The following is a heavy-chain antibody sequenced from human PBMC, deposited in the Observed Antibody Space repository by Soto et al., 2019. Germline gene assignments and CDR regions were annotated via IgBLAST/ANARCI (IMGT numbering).Heavy chain of an antibody. Sequence: ASAKASSKASGYTFTGYSLHWVQQAPGQGLEWMGWINPNSGGTNYAQKFQGWVTMTRDTSISTAYMELSRLRSDDTAVYYCARGSSPEGSSPDPDAFDIWGQGTMVTVSS. CDR2: INPNSGGT. J-gene: IGHJ3*02. CDR3: ARGSSPEGSSPDPDAFDI. CDR1: GYTFTGYS. V-gene: IGHV1-2*04. D-gene: IGHD6-13*01.